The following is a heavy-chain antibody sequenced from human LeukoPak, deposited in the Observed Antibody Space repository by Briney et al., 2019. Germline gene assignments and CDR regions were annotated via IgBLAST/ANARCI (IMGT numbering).Heavy chain of an antibody. V-gene: IGHV3-30*12. CDR1: GLSFSSYG. CDR2: ISYDGSNK. Sequence: AGSLRLSCAASGLSFSSYGMHWVRQAPGKGLEWVAVISYDGSNKYYADYVKGRFTISRDNSKNTLYLQMNSLRAEDTAVYYCARDGPHDAFDIWGQGTMVTVSS. J-gene: IGHJ3*02. CDR3: ARDGPHDAFDI.